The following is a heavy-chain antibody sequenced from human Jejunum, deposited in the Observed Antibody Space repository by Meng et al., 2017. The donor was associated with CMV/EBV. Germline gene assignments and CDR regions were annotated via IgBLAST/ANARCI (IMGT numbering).Heavy chain of an antibody. Sequence: QRQLQASGRGLVRPSHTLSLICTVSGGSIRSYYWSWIRLPAGKGLEWIGRIYTSGSTNYNPSLKSRVTMSLDTPKNQFSLKLTSVTAADTALYFCARDGGLDCGGDCYFDHWGQGILVTVSS. CDR1: GGSIRSYY. CDR2: IYTSGST. CDR3: ARDGGLDCGGDCYFDH. V-gene: IGHV4-4*07. D-gene: IGHD2-21*02. J-gene: IGHJ4*02.